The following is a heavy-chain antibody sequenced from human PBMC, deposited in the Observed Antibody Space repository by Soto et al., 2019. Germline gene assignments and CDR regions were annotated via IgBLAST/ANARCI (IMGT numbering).Heavy chain of an antibody. CDR1: GFTFSSYA. V-gene: IGHV3-30-3*01. Sequence: QVQLVESGGGVVQPGRSLRLSCAASGFTFSSYAMHWVRQAPGKGLEWVAVISYDGSNKYYTDSVKGPLTISRDNSKNTLYLQMNSLRAEDTAVYYCTRERYGDFGFDYWGQGTLVTVSS. CDR3: TRERYGDFGFDY. D-gene: IGHD4-17*01. J-gene: IGHJ4*02. CDR2: ISYDGSNK.